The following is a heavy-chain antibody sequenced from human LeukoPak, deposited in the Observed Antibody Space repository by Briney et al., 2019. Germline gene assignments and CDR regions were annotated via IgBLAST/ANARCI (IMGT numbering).Heavy chain of an antibody. CDR1: GFTFSTLW. J-gene: IGHJ4*02. CDR3: ARVRDWDPFDY. CDR2: INYDGSST. Sequence: GGSLRLSCAASGFTFSTLWMHWVRQAPGKGLVWVSGINYDGSSTRYADSVKGRFTISRDNAKNTLHLQMNSLRAEDTAVYYCARVRDWDPFDYWGQGTLVTVSS. V-gene: IGHV3-74*01. D-gene: IGHD2-21*02.